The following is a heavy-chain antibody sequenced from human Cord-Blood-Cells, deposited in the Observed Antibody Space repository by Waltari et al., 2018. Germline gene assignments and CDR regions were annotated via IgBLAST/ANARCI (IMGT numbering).Heavy chain of an antibody. Sequence: QVQLVQSGAEVKKPGASVKVSCKDSGYTFTGYYIHWVRQAPGQGLEWMGWINPNSGGTNYAQKFQGLVTMTRDTSISTAYMELSRLRSDDTAVYYCARDLSAYSSSWFDYWGQGTLVTVSS. J-gene: IGHJ4*02. CDR3: ARDLSAYSSSWFDY. D-gene: IGHD6-13*01. CDR2: INPNSGGT. CDR1: GYTFTGYY. V-gene: IGHV1-2*04.